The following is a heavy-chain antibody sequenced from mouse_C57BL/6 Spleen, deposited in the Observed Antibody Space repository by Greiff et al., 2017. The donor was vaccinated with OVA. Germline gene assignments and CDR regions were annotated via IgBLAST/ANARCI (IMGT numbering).Heavy chain of an antibody. V-gene: IGHV1-53*01. J-gene: IGHJ1*03. D-gene: IGHD1-1*01. Sequence: QVQLQQPGTELVKPGASVKLSCKASGYTFTSYWMHWVKQRPGQGLEWIGNINPSNGGTNYNEKFKSKATLTVDKSSSTAYMQLSSLTSEDSAVYYCAFTTVVATNWYCDVWGTGTTVTVSS. CDR1: GYTFTSYW. CDR2: INPSNGGT. CDR3: AFTTVVATNWYCDV.